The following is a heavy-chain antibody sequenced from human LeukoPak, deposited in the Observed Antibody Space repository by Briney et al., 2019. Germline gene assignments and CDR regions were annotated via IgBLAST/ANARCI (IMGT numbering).Heavy chain of an antibody. CDR2: IYYSGST. J-gene: IGHJ4*02. Sequence: PSETLSLTCTVSSGSISSYYWSWIRQPPGKGLEWIGYIYYSGSTNYNPSLKSRVTISVDTSKNQFSLRLSSVTAADTALYYCARGDILTGFYLYYFDYWGQGTLVTVSS. D-gene: IGHD3-9*01. CDR1: SGSISSYY. V-gene: IGHV4-59*01. CDR3: ARGDILTGFYLYYFDY.